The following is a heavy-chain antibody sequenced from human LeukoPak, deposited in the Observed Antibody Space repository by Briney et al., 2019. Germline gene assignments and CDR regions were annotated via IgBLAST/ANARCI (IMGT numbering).Heavy chain of an antibody. D-gene: IGHD2-21*01. Sequence: SETLSLTCTVSGGSISSYYWSWIRQPAGKGLEWIGRIYTSGSTNYNPSLKSRVTISVDTSKNQFSLKVSSVTAADTAVYYCARVKHPGWYFDLWGRGTLVTVSS. J-gene: IGHJ2*01. CDR2: IYTSGST. CDR3: ARVKHPGWYFDL. CDR1: GGSISSYY. V-gene: IGHV4-4*07.